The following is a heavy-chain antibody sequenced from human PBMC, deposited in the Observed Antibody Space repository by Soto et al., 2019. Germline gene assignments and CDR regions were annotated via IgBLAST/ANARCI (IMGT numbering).Heavy chain of an antibody. J-gene: IGHJ4*02. CDR1: GYSFTNYW. V-gene: IGHV5-51*01. CDR2: IYPEDSET. Sequence: GESLKISCKGSGYSFTNYWIGWVRQMPGKDLEWIGIIYPEDSETRYSPSFQGRFTISRENSKNTLCLQMSSLRAEDAAVYYCAKDLVGSNADYYGYWGLGTLVTVSS. D-gene: IGHD2-15*01. CDR3: AKDLVGSNADYYGY.